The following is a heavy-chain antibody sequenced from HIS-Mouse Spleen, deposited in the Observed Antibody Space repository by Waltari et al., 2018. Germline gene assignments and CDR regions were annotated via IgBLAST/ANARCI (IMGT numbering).Heavy chain of an antibody. D-gene: IGHD6-6*01. J-gene: IGHJ4*02. CDR1: GFTFSSYG. V-gene: IGHV3-33*01. Sequence: QVQLVESGGGVVQPGRSLRLACAASGFTFSSYGMHWVGQAPVKGLEWVAVIWYDGSNKYYADSVKGRFTISRDNSKNTLYLQMNSLRAEDTAVYYCATRYSSSSGRDYWGQGTLVTVSS. CDR2: IWYDGSNK. CDR3: ATRYSSSSGRDY.